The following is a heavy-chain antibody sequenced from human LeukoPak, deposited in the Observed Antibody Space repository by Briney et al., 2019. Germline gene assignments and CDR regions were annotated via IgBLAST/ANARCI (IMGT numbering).Heavy chain of an antibody. CDR2: IIPIFGIA. CDR3: ARNFYSGGSCYAHDY. D-gene: IGHD2-15*01. J-gene: IGHJ4*02. V-gene: IGHV1-69*04. Sequence: ASVKVSCKASGGTFSSYAISWVRQAPGQGLEWMGRIIPIFGIANYAQKFQGRVTITADKSTSTAYMELSSLRSEDTAVYYCARNFYSGGSCYAHDYWGQGTLVTVSS. CDR1: GGTFSSYA.